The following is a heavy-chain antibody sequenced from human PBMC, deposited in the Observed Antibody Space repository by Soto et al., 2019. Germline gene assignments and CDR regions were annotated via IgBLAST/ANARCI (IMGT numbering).Heavy chain of an antibody. J-gene: IGHJ4*02. CDR2: INPSGGST. V-gene: IGHV1-46*01. CDR3: AGTFRWLQPGDEDY. D-gene: IGHD5-12*01. CDR1: GYTFTSYY. Sequence: QVQLVQSGAEVKKPGASVKVSCKASGYTFTSYYMRWVRQAPGQGIEWMGIINPSGGSTSYAQKFHGRVTMARDTSTSTVYMELSSLRSEDTAVYYCAGTFRWLQPGDEDYCCQGTLVTVSS.